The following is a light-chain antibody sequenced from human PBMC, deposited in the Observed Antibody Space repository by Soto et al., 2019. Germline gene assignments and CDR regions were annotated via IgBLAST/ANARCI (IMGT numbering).Light chain of an antibody. V-gene: IGKV1-39*01. CDR1: QSISFY. CDR2: AAS. Sequence: DIQMTQSPSSLSAYVGDRVTISCRASQSISFYLNWYRQRPGKAPELLIYAASTCHHGVPSRFSGRGSGTDFTLIITTLQPEDFATYYCQQSYTTPRFTFGPGTKVDV. CDR3: QQSYTTPRFT. J-gene: IGKJ3*01.